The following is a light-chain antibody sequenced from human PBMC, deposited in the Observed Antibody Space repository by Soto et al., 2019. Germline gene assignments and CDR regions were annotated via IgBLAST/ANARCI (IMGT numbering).Light chain of an antibody. CDR2: GAS. CDR3: QHSNNLPLP. Sequence: IVMNQSPATLSVSPGERATLSCRASQSISSNLAWYQQKPGQAPRLLIYGASTRATGIPARFTGSGSGTEFTLTISSLQSEDFAVYYCQHSNNLPLPFGGGTKVDIK. J-gene: IGKJ4*01. V-gene: IGKV3-15*01. CDR1: QSISSN.